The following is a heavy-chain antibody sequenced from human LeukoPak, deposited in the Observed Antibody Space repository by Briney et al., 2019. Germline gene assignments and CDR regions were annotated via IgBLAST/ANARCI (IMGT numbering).Heavy chain of an antibody. CDR2: INSDGSST. J-gene: IGHJ5*02. V-gene: IGHV3-74*01. Sequence: GGSLRLSCAASGFTFSNYAMSWVRQAPGKGLVWVSRINSDGSSTRYADSVKGRFTISRDNAKNTLYLQMNSLRAEDTAVYYCARDYIGRFDPWGQGTLVTVSS. CDR1: GFTFSNYA. D-gene: IGHD5-12*01. CDR3: ARDYIGRFDP.